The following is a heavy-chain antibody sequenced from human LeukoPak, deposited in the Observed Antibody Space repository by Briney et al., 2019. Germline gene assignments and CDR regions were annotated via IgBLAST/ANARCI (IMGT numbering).Heavy chain of an antibody. J-gene: IGHJ4*02. V-gene: IGHV3-30*18. CDR2: ISYDGSNK. Sequence: GGSLRLSCAASGFTFSSCGMHWVRQAPGKGLEWVAVISYDGSNKYYADSVKGRFTISRDNSKNTLYLQMNSLRAEDTAVYYCAKDRQGRLEYWGQGTLVTVSS. CDR3: AKDRQGRLEY. CDR1: GFTFSSCG.